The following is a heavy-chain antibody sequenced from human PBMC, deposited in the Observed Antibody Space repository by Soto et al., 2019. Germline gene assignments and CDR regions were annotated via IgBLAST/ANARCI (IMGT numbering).Heavy chain of an antibody. CDR1: GYTFTSYW. CDR3: AASIFYYGMDV. J-gene: IGHJ6*02. Sequence: GESLKISCKGSGYTFTSYWIGWVRQMPGKGLEWMGIIYPGDSDTKYNPSFQGQVTLSADKSITTTYLQWSSLKASDTAIYYCAASIFYYGMDVWGQGTTVTVSS. CDR2: IYPGDSDT. V-gene: IGHV5-51*01.